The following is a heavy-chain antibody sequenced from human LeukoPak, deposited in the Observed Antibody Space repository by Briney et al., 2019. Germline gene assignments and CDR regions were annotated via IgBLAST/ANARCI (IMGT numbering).Heavy chain of an antibody. CDR1: GYTFTGYY. J-gene: IGHJ6*03. CDR3: ARGSGGLGYYYYYMDV. V-gene: IGHV1-2*02. CDR2: INPNSGGT. D-gene: IGHD3-3*01. Sequence: ASVKVSCKASGYTFTGYYMHWVRQAPGQGLEWMGWINPNSGGTNYAQKFQGRVTMTRDTSISTAYMELSRLRSDDTAVYYCARGSGGLGYYYYYMDVWGKGTTVTVSS.